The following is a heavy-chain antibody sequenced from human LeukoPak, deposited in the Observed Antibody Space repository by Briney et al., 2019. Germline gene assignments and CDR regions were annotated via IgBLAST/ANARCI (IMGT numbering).Heavy chain of an antibody. V-gene: IGHV4-61*02. CDR3: ARANLYCSSTSCYTGHFDY. D-gene: IGHD2-2*02. Sequence: KPSETLSLTCTVSGGSISSGSYYWSWIRQPAGKGLEWIGRIYTSGSTNYNPSLKNRVTISVDTSKNQFSLKLSSVTAADTAVYYCARANLYCSSTSCYTGHFDYWGQGTLVTVSS. CDR1: GGSISSGSYY. J-gene: IGHJ4*02. CDR2: IYTSGST.